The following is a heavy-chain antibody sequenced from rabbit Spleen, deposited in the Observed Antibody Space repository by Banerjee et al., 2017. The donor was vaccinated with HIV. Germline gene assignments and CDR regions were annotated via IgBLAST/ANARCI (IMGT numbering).Heavy chain of an antibody. CDR2: INAATGKP. CDR3: ARDLVAVIGRNFNL. Sequence: QEQLVESRGGLVKPGASLTLTCKASGLSFSDRDVMCWVRQAPGKGLEWIACINAATGKPVYATWAKGRFTISRTSSTTVTLQMTSLTAADTATYVCARDLVAVIGRNFNLWGPGTLVTVS. V-gene: IGHV1S45*01. D-gene: IGHD1-1*01. J-gene: IGHJ4*01. CDR1: GLSFSDRDV.